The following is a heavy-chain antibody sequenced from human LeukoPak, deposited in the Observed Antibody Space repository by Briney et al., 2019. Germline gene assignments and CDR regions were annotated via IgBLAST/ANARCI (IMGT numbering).Heavy chain of an antibody. D-gene: IGHD2-15*01. J-gene: IGHJ4*02. V-gene: IGHV3-30*02. CDR1: GFTFSSYG. Sequence: PGGSLRLSCAASGFTFSSYGMHWVRQAPGKGLEWVAFIRYDGSNKYYADSVKGRFTISRDNSKNTLYLQMNSLRAEDTAVYYCAKAGFGKVVADFDYWGQGTLVTVSS. CDR2: IRYDGSNK. CDR3: AKAGFGKVVADFDY.